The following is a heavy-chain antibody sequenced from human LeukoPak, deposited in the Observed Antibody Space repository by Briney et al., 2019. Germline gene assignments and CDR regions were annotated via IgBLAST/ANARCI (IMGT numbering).Heavy chain of an antibody. V-gene: IGHV3-74*01. CDR3: ARGGFSHGFDV. CDR2: INNDGTDT. Sequence: GGSLRLSCAASGFTFRSFWIHWVRQAPGKGLVWVGRINNDGTDTIYADSVKGRFTVSRDNAKNTLYLQMNSLRVEDTAVYFCARGGFSHGFDVWGQRTVVTVSS. J-gene: IGHJ3*01. D-gene: IGHD5-12*01. CDR1: GFTFRSFW.